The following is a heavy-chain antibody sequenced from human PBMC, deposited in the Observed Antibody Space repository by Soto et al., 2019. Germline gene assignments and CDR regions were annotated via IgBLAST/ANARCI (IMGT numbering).Heavy chain of an antibody. CDR2: IHYSGCT. Sequence: SETLSLTCTVSGGSISSYYWSWIRQPPGQGLVWSWYIHYSGCTTYNPSLRSRVTISVDTSKNQFSLMLSTVTAADTAVYYCARSPPSGAAADIGTEFEYWGRGTLVTVS. D-gene: IGHD6-13*01. CDR3: ARSPPSGAAADIGTEFEY. J-gene: IGHJ4*02. CDR1: GGSISSYY. V-gene: IGHV4-59*01.